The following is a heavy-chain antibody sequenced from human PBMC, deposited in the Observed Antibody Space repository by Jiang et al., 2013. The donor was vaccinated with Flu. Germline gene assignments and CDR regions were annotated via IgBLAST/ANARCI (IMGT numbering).Heavy chain of an antibody. J-gene: IGHJ6*02. Sequence: QLVESGGGLVRPGGSLTLSCVASGFTFSRYWMSWVRQAPGKGLEWVANIKQDGSEKSYVDSVKGRFTISRDNAKNSLNLQMNSLRAEDTAMYYCARVSRREGWDLLSFYYNGLDVWGQGTTVTVSS. V-gene: IGHV3-7*05. CDR2: IKQDGSEK. CDR1: GFTFSRYW. CDR3: ARVSRREGWDLLSFYYNGLDV. D-gene: IGHD3-10*01.